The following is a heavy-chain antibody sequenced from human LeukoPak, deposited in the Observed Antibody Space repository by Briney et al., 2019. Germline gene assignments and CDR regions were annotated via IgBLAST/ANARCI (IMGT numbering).Heavy chain of an antibody. D-gene: IGHD4-17*01. Sequence: SETLSLTCTVSGGSISSYYWSWIRQPPGKGLEWIGYIYYSGSTNYNPSLKRRVTISVDTSKNQFSLKLSSVTAADTAVYYCARDGDDYGDYRYGMDVWGQGTTVTVSS. CDR1: GGSISSYY. CDR2: IYYSGST. V-gene: IGHV4-59*01. J-gene: IGHJ6*02. CDR3: ARDGDDYGDYRYGMDV.